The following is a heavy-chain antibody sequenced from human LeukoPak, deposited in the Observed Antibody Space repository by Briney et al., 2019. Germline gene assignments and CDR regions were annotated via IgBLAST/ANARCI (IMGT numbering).Heavy chain of an antibody. CDR1: GYTFTGYY. V-gene: IGHV1-2*02. D-gene: IGHD6-13*01. J-gene: IGHJ5*02. CDR3: ARDLGIAAAGTYNWFDP. CDR2: INPNSGGT. Sequence: ASVKVSCKASGYTFTGYYMHWVRQAPGQGLEWMGWINPNSGGTNYAQKFQGRVTMTRDTSISTAYMELSRLRSDDTAVYYCARDLGIAAAGTYNWFDPWGLGTLVTVSS.